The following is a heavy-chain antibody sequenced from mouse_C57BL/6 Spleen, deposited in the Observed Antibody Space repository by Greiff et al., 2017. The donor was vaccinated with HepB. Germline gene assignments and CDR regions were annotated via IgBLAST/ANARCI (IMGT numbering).Heavy chain of an antibody. J-gene: IGHJ4*01. CDR1: GFSFNTYA. CDR2: IRSKSNNYAT. V-gene: IGHV10-1*01. Sequence: EVQLQESGGGLVQPKGSLKLSCAASGFSFNTYAMNWVRQAPGKGLEWVARIRSKSNNYATYYADSVKDRFTISRDDSESMLYLQMNNLKTEDTAMYYCVGQQDGAMDYWGQGTSVTVAS. CDR3: VGQQDGAMDY.